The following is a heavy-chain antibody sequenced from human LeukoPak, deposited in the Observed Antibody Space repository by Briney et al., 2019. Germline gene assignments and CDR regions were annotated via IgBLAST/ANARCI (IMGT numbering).Heavy chain of an antibody. J-gene: IGHJ6*02. D-gene: IGHD4-11*01. CDR2: INHSGST. CDR1: GGPFSGYY. V-gene: IGHV4-34*01. CDR3: ARSATVYHYYYYYGMDV. Sequence: SETLSLTCAVYGGPFSGYYWSWIRQPPGRGLEWIGEINHSGSTNYNPSLKSRVTISVDTSKNQFSLKLSSVTAADTAVYYCARSATVYHYYYYYGMDVWGQGTTVTVSS.